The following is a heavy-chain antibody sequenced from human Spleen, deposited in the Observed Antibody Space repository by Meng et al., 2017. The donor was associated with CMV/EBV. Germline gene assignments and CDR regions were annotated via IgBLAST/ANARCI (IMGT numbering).Heavy chain of an antibody. CDR3: TTDRGIAVRPLFDS. CDR1: GFTFRKAW. J-gene: IGHJ4*02. V-gene: IGHV3-15*01. Sequence: GGSLRLSCAASGFTFRKAWMSWARHVSGKGLEWVGRIKSKDDGETTDYAAPVKGRVTISRDDSTDTLYLQMDSLNTDDTGVYYCTTDRGIAVRPLFDSWGQGTLVTVSS. D-gene: IGHD3-10*01. CDR2: IKSKDDGETT.